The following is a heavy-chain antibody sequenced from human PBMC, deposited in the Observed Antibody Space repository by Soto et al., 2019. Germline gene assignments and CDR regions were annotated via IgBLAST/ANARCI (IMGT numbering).Heavy chain of an antibody. CDR1: GFSFSGSS. CDR2: IRSKANIYAT. CDR3: TSRFSPPPFGY. V-gene: IGHV3-73*02. Sequence: EEQLVESGGGLVQPGGSLKLSCAASGFSFSGSSVHWVRQASGKGLEWVGRIRSKANIYATTYAASVKGRFTISRDDSTNTAYLQMNSLQTEDSAMYYCTSRFSPPPFGYWGQGTLVTVSS. J-gene: IGHJ4*02.